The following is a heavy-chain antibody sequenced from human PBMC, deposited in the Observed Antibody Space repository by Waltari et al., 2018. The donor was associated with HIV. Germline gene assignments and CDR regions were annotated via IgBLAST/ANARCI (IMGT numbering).Heavy chain of an antibody. CDR2: ISAGGTK. Sequence: EVQLVESGGGLVQPGGSLRLSCAGSGFTFSNYEMTWVRQAPGKGLEWISYISAGGTKDYADSVKGRFSISRDNAKNSLYLQMNSLRAEDMAVYYCAKAVGDTSGRYWGGDVWGQGTTVTVSS. CDR3: AKAVGDTSGRYWGGDV. CDR1: GFTFSNYE. D-gene: IGHD6-19*01. V-gene: IGHV3-48*03. J-gene: IGHJ6*02.